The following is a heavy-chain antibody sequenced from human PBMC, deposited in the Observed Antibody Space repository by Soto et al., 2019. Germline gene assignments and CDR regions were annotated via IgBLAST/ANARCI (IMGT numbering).Heavy chain of an antibody. CDR2: IYYSGRT. V-gene: IGHV4-30-4*01. J-gene: IGHJ6*02. CDR1: GGSISSGDYY. CDR3: ARASSMIVVVPTAYGMDV. D-gene: IGHD3-22*01. Sequence: SETLSLTGTVSGGSISSGDYYWSWIRQPPGKGLEWIGYIYYSGRTYYNPSLKSRVTISVDTSKNQFSLKLSSVTAADTAVYYCARASSMIVVVPTAYGMDVWGQGTTVTVSS.